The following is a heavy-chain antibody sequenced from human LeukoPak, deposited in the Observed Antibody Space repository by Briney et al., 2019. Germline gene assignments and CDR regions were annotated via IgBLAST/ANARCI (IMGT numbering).Heavy chain of an antibody. D-gene: IGHD6-25*01. CDR2: IFHTLGTP. J-gene: IGHJ4*02. V-gene: IGHV1-69*13. Sequence: GASVKVSCKASGGTFSSHAVSWVRQAPGQGLEWMGGIFHTLGTPNYAQKFQGRVTITADESTSTAYMELSSLRSEDTAVYYCARAPDSSGLLDYWGQGTLVTVSS. CDR3: ARAPDSSGLLDY. CDR1: GGTFSSHA.